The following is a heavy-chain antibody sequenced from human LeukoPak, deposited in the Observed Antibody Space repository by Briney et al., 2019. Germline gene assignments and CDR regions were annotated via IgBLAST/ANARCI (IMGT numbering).Heavy chain of an antibody. D-gene: IGHD3-3*01. V-gene: IGHV3-74*01. CDR3: ARDLINYELWSGLFDY. J-gene: IGHJ4*02. Sequence: PGGSLRLSCAASGFTFSRYWMHWVRQAPGKGLVWVSRISSDGYSTTYADSVKGRFTISRDNAKNTLYLQMNSLRAEDTAVYYCARDLINYELWSGLFDYWGQGTLVTVSS. CDR1: GFTFSRYW. CDR2: ISSDGYST.